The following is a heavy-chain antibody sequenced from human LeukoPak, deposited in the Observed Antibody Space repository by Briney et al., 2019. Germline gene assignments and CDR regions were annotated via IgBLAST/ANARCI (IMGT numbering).Heavy chain of an antibody. CDR1: GFTFSSYS. CDR3: ARDLDFWSGYPEYYFDY. Sequence: GGSLRLSCAASGFTFSSYSMSWVRQAPGKGLEWVSSISSSSSYIYYADSVKGRFTISRDNAKNSLYLQMNSLRAEDTAVYYCARDLDFWSGYPEYYFDYWGQGTLVTVSS. D-gene: IGHD3-3*01. CDR2: ISSSSSYI. J-gene: IGHJ4*02. V-gene: IGHV3-21*01.